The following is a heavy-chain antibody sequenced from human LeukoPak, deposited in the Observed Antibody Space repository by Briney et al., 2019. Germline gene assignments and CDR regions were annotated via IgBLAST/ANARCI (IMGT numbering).Heavy chain of an antibody. D-gene: IGHD5-18*01. CDR2: INHSGST. J-gene: IGHJ4*02. CDR3: ARGGARGYSYGLYYFDY. CDR1: GGSFSGYY. V-gene: IGHV4-34*01. Sequence: PSETLSLTCAVYGGSFSGYYWSWIRQPPGKGLEWIGEINHSGSTNYNPSLKSRVTISVDTSKNQFSLKLSSVTAADTAVYYCARGGARGYSYGLYYFDYWGQGTLVTVSS.